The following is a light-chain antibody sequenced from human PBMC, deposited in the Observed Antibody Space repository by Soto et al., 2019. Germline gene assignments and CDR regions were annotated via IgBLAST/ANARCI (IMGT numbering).Light chain of an antibody. Sequence: AIRMTQSPSSLSASTGDRVTITCRASQGISSYLAWYQQKPGKAPKLLIYAASTLQSGVPSRFSGSGSGTDFTLTISCLQSEDFATYYCQEYNNYWTFGQGTKVDI. V-gene: IGKV1-8*01. CDR1: QGISSY. CDR2: AAS. J-gene: IGKJ1*01. CDR3: QEYNNYWT.